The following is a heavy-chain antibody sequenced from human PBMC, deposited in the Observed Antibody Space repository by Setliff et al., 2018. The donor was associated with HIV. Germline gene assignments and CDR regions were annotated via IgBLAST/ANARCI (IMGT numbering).Heavy chain of an antibody. CDR3: AAGYCGGDCYSRQSYFDY. V-gene: IGHV1-69*02. CDR2: SIPILGIG. Sequence: SVKVSCKASGGTFSSYTINWVRQAPGQGLEWMGRSIPILGIGNDEQAQKFKGRVTFTADKSTSTVYMELSSLRSEDTAVYYCAAGYCGGDCYSRQSYFDYWGQGTLVTVSS. J-gene: IGHJ4*02. D-gene: IGHD2-21*02. CDR1: GGTFSSYT.